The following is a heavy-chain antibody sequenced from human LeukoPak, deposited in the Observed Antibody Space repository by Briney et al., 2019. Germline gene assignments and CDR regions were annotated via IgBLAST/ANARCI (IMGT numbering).Heavy chain of an antibody. Sequence: PSETLSLTCAVYGGSFSGYYWSWIRQPPGKGLEWIGEINHSGSTNYNPSLKSRVTISVDTSKNQFSLKLSSVTAADTAVYYCARRGVVRGVISHFDYWGQGTLVTVSS. D-gene: IGHD3-10*01. V-gene: IGHV4-34*01. CDR1: GGSFSGYY. CDR3: ARRGVVRGVISHFDY. CDR2: INHSGST. J-gene: IGHJ4*02.